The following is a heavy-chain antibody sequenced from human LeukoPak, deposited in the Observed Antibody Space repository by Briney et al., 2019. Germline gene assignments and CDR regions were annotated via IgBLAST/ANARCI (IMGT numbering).Heavy chain of an antibody. CDR2: KFHSGRT. CDR3: ARGYYDSSGLPAFDI. D-gene: IGHD3-22*01. CDR1: GGSITSHY. V-gene: IGHV4-59*11. J-gene: IGHJ3*02. Sequence: SETLSLTCSVSGGSITSHYWTWIRQAPGKGLEWIGCKFHSGRTFYNPSLKSRVTMSVDTSKNQFSLKLSSVTAADTAVYYCARGYYDSSGLPAFDIWGQGTMVTVSS.